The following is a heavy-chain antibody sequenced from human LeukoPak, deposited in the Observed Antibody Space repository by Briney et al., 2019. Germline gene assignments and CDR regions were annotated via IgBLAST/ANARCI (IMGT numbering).Heavy chain of an antibody. CDR1: GGSISTYY. D-gene: IGHD5-12*01. CDR3: ARGASNGYDFFYFDY. CDR2: IYYSGNA. J-gene: IGHJ4*02. Sequence: PSETLSLTCTVSGGSISTYYWNWIRQPPGEGLEWIGYIYYSGNAIYNPSLKSRVAISVDTSNNHFSLKLSSVTAADTAVYYCARGASNGYDFFYFDYWGQGVLVTVSS. V-gene: IGHV4-59*01.